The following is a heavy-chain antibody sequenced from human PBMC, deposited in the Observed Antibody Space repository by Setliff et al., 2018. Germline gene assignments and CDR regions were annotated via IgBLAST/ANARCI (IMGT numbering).Heavy chain of an antibody. CDR2: IDWDGDK. D-gene: IGHD1-7*01. Sequence: SCPTLVNPTQPLTLTCTFSGFSLTTSGTCVTWIRQPPGKALEWLARIDWDGDKYYNTSLRTRLTLSKDTSKNQVFLTMTNMDPVDTATYYCARSRYELPHYDFDYWGQGILVTVSS. CDR1: GFSLTTSGTC. V-gene: IGHV2-70*11. J-gene: IGHJ4*02. CDR3: ARSRYELPHYDFDY.